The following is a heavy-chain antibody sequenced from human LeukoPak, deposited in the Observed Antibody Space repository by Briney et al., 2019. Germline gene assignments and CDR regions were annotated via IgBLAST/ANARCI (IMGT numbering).Heavy chain of an antibody. D-gene: IGHD3-22*01. J-gene: IGHJ4*02. CDR2: INPNSGGT. V-gene: IGHV1-2*02. Sequence: ASVKVSCKASGYTFTGYYMHWVRQAPGQGLEWMGWINPNSGGTNYAQKFQGRVTMTRDTSISTAYMELSRLRSDDTAVYYCARDRDYYDSSGYYCCWGQGTLVTVSS. CDR1: GYTFTGYY. CDR3: ARDRDYYDSSGYYCC.